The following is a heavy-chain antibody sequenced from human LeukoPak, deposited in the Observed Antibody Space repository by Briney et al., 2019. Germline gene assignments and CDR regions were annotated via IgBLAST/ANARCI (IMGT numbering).Heavy chain of an antibody. CDR3: ARATRETPQGDAFDI. J-gene: IGHJ3*02. V-gene: IGHV3-11*06. CDR1: GFTFSDYY. CDR2: ISSSSSYT. Sequence: GGSLRLSCAASGFTFSDYYMSWIRQAPGKGLERVSHISSSSSYTNYADSVKGRFTISRDNAKNSLYLQMNSLRAEDTAVSYCARATRETPQGDAFDIWGQGTMVTVSS. D-gene: IGHD2-2*01.